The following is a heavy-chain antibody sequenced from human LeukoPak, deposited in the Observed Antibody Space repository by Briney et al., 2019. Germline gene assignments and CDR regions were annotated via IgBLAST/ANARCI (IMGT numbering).Heavy chain of an antibody. J-gene: IGHJ4*02. CDR1: GYTFTSYG. CDR2: MNPNSGNT. D-gene: IGHD3-10*01. CDR3: ARGGRVLWFGELFTPQHTPSDY. V-gene: IGHV1-8*03. Sequence: ASVKVSCKASGYTFTSYGISWVRQAPGQGLEWMGWMNPNSGNTGYAQKFQGRVTITRNTSISTAYMELSSLRSEDTAVYYCARGGRVLWFGELFTPQHTPSDYWGQGTLVTVSS.